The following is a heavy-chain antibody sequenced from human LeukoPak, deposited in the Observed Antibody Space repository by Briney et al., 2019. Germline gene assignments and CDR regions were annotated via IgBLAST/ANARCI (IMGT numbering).Heavy chain of an antibody. CDR1: GYTFTGYY. V-gene: IGHV1-2*02. D-gene: IGHD2-15*01. CDR3: AREPGLWRWWYFYPYDY. J-gene: IGHJ4*02. Sequence: ASVKVSCKASGYTFTGYYMHWVRQAPGQGLEWMGWINPNSGGTNYAQKFQGRVTMTRDTSISTAYMELSRLRSDDTAVYYCAREPGLWRWWYFYPYDYWGQGTLVTVSS. CDR2: INPNSGGT.